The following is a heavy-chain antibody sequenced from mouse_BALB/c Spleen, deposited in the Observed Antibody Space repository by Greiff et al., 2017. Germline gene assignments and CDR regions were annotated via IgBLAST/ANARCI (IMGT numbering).Heavy chain of an antibody. J-gene: IGHJ4*01. CDR2: IYPGGGYT. V-gene: IGHV1-63*02. CDR3: ARGYYAMDY. CDR1: GYTFTNYW. Sequence: VQLQQSGAELVRPGTSVKMSCKAAGYTFTNYWIGWVKQRPGHGLEWIGDIYPGGGYTNYNEKFKGKATLTADTSSTAYMQLSSLTSEDSAIYYCARGYYAMDYWGQGTSVTVSS.